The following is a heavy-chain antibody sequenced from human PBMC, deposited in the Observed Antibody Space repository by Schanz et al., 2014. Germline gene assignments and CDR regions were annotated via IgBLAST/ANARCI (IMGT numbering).Heavy chain of an antibody. CDR2: IWYDENNK. D-gene: IGHD3-10*01. V-gene: IGHV3-33*08. CDR3: ARVPYGSGSYWDY. CDR1: GFTLSSYA. Sequence: QVQLVESGGGVVQPGRSLRLSCAAYGFTLSSYAMHWVRQAPGKGLEWVAVIWYDENNKYYADSVKGRFTMSRDNSKNTLYLQMNSLRAGDTAVYYCARVPYGSGSYWDYWGQGTLVTVSS. J-gene: IGHJ4*02.